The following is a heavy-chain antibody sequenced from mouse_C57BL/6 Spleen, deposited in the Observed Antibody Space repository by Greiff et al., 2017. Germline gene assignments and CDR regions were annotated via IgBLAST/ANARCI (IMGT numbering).Heavy chain of an antibody. CDR2: IDPSDSYT. CDR3: ARGHNYGSSLRAMDY. D-gene: IGHD1-1*01. CDR1: GYTFTSYW. Sequence: QVQLQQPGAELVMPGASVKLSCKASGYTFTSYWMHWVKQRPGQGLEWIGEIDPSDSYTNYNQKFKGKSTLTEDKSSSTAYMQLSSLTSEDSAVYYCARGHNYGSSLRAMDYWGQGTSVTVSS. J-gene: IGHJ4*01. V-gene: IGHV1-69*01.